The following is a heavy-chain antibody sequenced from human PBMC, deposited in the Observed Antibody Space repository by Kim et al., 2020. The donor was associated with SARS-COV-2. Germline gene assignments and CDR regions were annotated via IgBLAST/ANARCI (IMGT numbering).Heavy chain of an antibody. CDR2: IYYSGST. D-gene: IGHD3-10*01. CDR3: ARDREVRGAYYYGMDV. V-gene: IGHV4-59*01. Sequence: SETLSLTCTVSGGSISSYYWSWIRQPPGKGLEWIGYIYYSGSTNYNPSLKSRVTISVDTSKNQFSLKLSSVTAADTAVYYCARDREVRGAYYYGMDVWGQGTTVTVSS. J-gene: IGHJ6*02. CDR1: GGSISSYY.